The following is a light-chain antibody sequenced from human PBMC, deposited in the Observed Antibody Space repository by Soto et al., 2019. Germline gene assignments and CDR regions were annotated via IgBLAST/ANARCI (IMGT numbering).Light chain of an antibody. V-gene: IGKV2-30*02. Sequence: DVVVTQSPLSLPVTLGQPASISCRSSQSLVHSDGITYLSWFQQRPGQSPRRLIYKASNRDSGVPDRFSGSGSGTDFTLKISRVEAEDVGVYYCMQGTHWPPFTFGQGTKLEIK. CDR3: MQGTHWPPFT. CDR2: KAS. CDR1: QSLVHSDGITY. J-gene: IGKJ2*01.